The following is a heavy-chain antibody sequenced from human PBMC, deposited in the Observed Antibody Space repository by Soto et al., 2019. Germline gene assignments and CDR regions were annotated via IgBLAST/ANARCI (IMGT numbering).Heavy chain of an antibody. J-gene: IGHJ6*02. CDR2: IKSKTDGGTT. V-gene: IGHV3-15*01. CDR3: TTDNYDSSGYYYSYYGMDV. Sequence: PGGSLRLSCAASGFTFSNAWMSWVRQAPGKGLEWVGRIKSKTDGGTTDYAAPVKGRFTISRDDSKNTLYLQMNSLKTEDTAVYYCTTDNYDSSGYYYSYYGMDVWGQGTTVTVSS. D-gene: IGHD3-22*01. CDR1: GFTFSNAW.